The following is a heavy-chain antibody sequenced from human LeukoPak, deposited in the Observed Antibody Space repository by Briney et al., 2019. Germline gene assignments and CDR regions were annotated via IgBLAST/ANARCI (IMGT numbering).Heavy chain of an antibody. CDR3: ARETVTTDYYYGMDV. CDR2: IIPIFGIA. J-gene: IGHJ6*02. D-gene: IGHD4-17*01. CDR1: GGTFSSYA. V-gene: IGHV1-69*04. Sequence: GASVKVSSKASGGTFSSYAISWVRQAPGQGLEWRGRIIPIFGIANYAQKFQGRVTITADKSTSTAYMELGSLRSEDTAVYYCARETVTTDYYYGMDVWGQGTTVTVSS.